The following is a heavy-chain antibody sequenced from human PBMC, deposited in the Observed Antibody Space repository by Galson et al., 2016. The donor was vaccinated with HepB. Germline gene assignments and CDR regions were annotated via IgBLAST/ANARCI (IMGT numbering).Heavy chain of an antibody. CDR2: VNPDTGDT. CDR3: ARPYYSSASYDRFDF. V-gene: IGHV1-2*02. CDR1: GYTFSDYY. D-gene: IGHD3-16*01. J-gene: IGHJ4*02. Sequence: SVKVSCKASGYTFSDYYVHWVRQAPGQGLEWMGFVNPDTGDTTYGDKSQGRVTLTRDRSINTAFLELRSLRSDDTAIYYCARPYYSSASYDRFDFWGQGSLVTVSS.